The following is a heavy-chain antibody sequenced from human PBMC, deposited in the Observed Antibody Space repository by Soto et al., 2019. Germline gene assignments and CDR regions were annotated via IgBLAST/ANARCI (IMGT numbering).Heavy chain of an antibody. CDR2: IYPGDSDT. V-gene: IGHV5-51*01. J-gene: IGHJ3*02. CDR1: GYSFTSYW. Sequence: PGESLKISCKGSGYSFTSYWIGWVRQMPGKGLEWMGIIYPGDSDTRYSPSFQGQVTISADKSISTAYLQWSSLKASDTAMYYCARTVRGYSYGFPDDALDIWGQGTMVTVSS. D-gene: IGHD5-18*01. CDR3: ARTVRGYSYGFPDDALDI.